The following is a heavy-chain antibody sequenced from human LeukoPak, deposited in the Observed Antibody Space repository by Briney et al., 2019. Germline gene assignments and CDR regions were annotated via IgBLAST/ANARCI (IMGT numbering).Heavy chain of an antibody. J-gene: IGHJ6*03. Sequence: GGSLRLSCAASGFTFSSYGMHWVRQAPGKGLEWVAVISYDGSNKYYADSMKGRFTISRDNSKNTLYLQMNSLRAEDTAVYYCAKTQKGYCSGGSCYSRYYYYMDVWGKGTTVTVSS. CDR2: ISYDGSNK. CDR1: GFTFSSYG. CDR3: AKTQKGYCSGGSCYSRYYYYMDV. V-gene: IGHV3-30*18. D-gene: IGHD2-15*01.